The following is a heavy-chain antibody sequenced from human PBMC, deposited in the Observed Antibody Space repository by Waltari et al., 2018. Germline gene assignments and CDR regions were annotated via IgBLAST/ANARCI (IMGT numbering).Heavy chain of an antibody. CDR1: GDSITSHF. V-gene: IGHV4-59*11. CDR2: MYFSGTH. CDR3: ARLPRGSVIIGAFDI. D-gene: IGHD3-22*01. Sequence: VQLQESGPGLVKPSETLSLSCDVSGDSITSHFWSWIRQAPGKGLEWIGYMYFSGTHNYNPPLKSRVTISIDTSKNHFSLNMRSVTAADTAIYYCARLPRGSVIIGAFDIWGQGTQVTVSS. J-gene: IGHJ3*02.